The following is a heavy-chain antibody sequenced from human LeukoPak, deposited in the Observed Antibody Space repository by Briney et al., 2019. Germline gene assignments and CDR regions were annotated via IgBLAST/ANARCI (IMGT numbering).Heavy chain of an antibody. CDR1: GYTFTGYY. V-gene: IGHV1-2*04. CDR2: INPNSGGT. J-gene: IGHJ4*02. CDR3: ARDSTVTSFDY. Sequence: GTSVKVSCKASGYTFTGYYMHWVRQAPGQGLEWMGWINPNSGGTNHAQKFQGWVTMTRDTSISTAYMELSRLRSDDTAVYYCARDSTVTSFDYWGQGTLVTVSS. D-gene: IGHD4-17*01.